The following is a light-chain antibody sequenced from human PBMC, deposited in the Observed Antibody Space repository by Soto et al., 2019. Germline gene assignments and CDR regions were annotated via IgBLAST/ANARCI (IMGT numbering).Light chain of an antibody. CDR3: QQYSVIPVT. CDR1: QSVLYNSNNKNY. Sequence: DIVMTQSPDSLAVSLGERATINCKSSQSVLYNSNNKNYLAWYQQKPGQPPKLLFYWASSRESGVPDRFSGSGSGTDFTLPISSLQAEDVAIYHWQQYSVIPVTFGGGTKVEIK. J-gene: IGKJ4*01. V-gene: IGKV4-1*01. CDR2: WAS.